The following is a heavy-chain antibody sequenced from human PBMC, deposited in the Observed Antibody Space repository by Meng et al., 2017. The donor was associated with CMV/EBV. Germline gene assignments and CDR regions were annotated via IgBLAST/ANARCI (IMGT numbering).Heavy chain of an antibody. CDR1: GFTFSSYS. CDR2: ISSSSSYI. Sequence: GGSLRLSCAASGFTFSSYSMNWVRQAPGKGLEWVSSISSSSSYIYYADSVKGRFTISRDNAKNSLYLQMNSLRAEDTAVCYCARLRYCSSTSCSLGGRYYYYGMDVWGQGTTVTVSS. CDR3: ARLRYCSSTSCSLGGRYYYYGMDV. V-gene: IGHV3-21*01. D-gene: IGHD2-2*01. J-gene: IGHJ6*02.